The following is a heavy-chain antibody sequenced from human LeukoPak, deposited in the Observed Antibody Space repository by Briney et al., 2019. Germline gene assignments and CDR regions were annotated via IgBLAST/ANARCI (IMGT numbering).Heavy chain of an antibody. J-gene: IGHJ3*02. D-gene: IGHD3-16*01. CDR1: GGSFSGYY. CDR2: INHSGST. Sequence: SETLSLTCAVYGGSFSGYYWSWIRQPPGKGLEWIGEINHSGSTNYNPSLKSRVTISVDTSKNQFSLKLSSVTAADTAVYYCARFGAAPRARAFDIWGQGTMATVSS. CDR3: ARFGAAPRARAFDI. V-gene: IGHV4-34*01.